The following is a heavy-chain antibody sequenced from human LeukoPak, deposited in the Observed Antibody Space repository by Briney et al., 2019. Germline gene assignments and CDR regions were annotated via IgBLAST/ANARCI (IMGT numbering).Heavy chain of an antibody. Sequence: EASVKVSCKASGGTFSSYAISWVRQAPGQGLEWMVRIIPIFGTANYAQKFQGRVTITTDESTSTAYMELSSLRSEDTAVYYCARDEDYRSFDYWGQGTLVTVSS. D-gene: IGHD4-11*01. V-gene: IGHV1-69*05. CDR3: ARDEDYRSFDY. J-gene: IGHJ4*02. CDR2: IIPIFGTA. CDR1: GGTFSSYA.